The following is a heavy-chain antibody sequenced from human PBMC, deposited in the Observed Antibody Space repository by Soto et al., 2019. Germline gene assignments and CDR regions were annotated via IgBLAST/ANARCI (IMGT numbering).Heavy chain of an antibody. Sequence: SENLSLTCTVPGYSISSYYWSWIRPPTGKGLDGIGEIDHSGSTNYNPSLKSRVTISVDTSKNQFSLKLSSVTAADTAVYYCARVRAGGYVWVTSGQESYMDVWGKGTTVTVSS. CDR1: GYSISSYY. CDR2: IDHSGST. V-gene: IGHV4-59*12. CDR3: ARVRAGGYVWVTSGQESYMDV. J-gene: IGHJ6*03. D-gene: IGHD3-16*01.